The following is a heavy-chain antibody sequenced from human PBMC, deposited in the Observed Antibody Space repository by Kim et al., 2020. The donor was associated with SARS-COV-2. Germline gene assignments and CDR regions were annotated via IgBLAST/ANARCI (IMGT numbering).Heavy chain of an antibody. J-gene: IGHJ5*02. Sequence: SETLSLTCTVSGGSISSSSYYWGWIRQPPGKGLEWIGSIYYSGSTYYNPSLKSRVTISVDTSKNQFSLKLSSVTAADTAVYYCAREGYFQFGQVGGWYHNWFDPWGQGTLVTVSS. V-gene: IGHV4-39*07. CDR1: GGSISSSSYY. CDR2: IYYSGST. D-gene: IGHD6-19*01. CDR3: AREGYFQFGQVGGWYHNWFDP.